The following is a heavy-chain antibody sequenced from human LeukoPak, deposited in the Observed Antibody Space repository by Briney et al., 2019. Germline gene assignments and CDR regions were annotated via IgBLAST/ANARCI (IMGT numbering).Heavy chain of an antibody. Sequence: AGGSLRLSCAASGFTFSRYGMHWVRQAPGKGLEWVTFIRFDGSNKYYADSVKGRFTISRDNSKNTLYLQMNSLRAEDTAVYYRAKDRHYYDSSGYYFQYFQHWGQGTLVTVSS. CDR2: IRFDGSNK. CDR1: GFTFSRYG. D-gene: IGHD3-22*01. V-gene: IGHV3-30*02. CDR3: AKDRHYYDSSGYYFQYFQH. J-gene: IGHJ1*01.